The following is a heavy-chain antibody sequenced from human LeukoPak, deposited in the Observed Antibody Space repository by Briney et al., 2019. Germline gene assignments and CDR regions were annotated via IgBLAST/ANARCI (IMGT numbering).Heavy chain of an antibody. CDR3: RAGAAAGTSPGAFDI. CDR1: GFTFSGSA. Sequence: GGSLRLSCAASGFTFSGSAMHWVRQASGKGLEWVGRIRSKANSYATAYAASVKGRFTISRDDSKNTAYLQMNSLKTEDTAVYYCRAGAAAGTSPGAFDIWGQGTMVTVSS. J-gene: IGHJ3*02. V-gene: IGHV3-73*01. D-gene: IGHD6-13*01. CDR2: IRSKANSYAT.